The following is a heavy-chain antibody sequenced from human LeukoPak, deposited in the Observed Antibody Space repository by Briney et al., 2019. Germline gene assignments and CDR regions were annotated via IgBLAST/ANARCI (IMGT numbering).Heavy chain of an antibody. CDR3: ARAPPLGLGYCSGGSCYGYYFDY. CDR1: GGSISSSSYY. CDR2: IYYSGST. D-gene: IGHD2-15*01. J-gene: IGHJ4*02. V-gene: IGHV4-39*07. Sequence: SETLSLTCTVSGGSISSSSYYWGWIRQPPGKGLEWIGSIYYSGSTYYNPSLKSRVTISVDTSKNQFSLKLSSVTAADTAVYYCARAPPLGLGYCSGGSCYGYYFDYWGQGTLVTVSS.